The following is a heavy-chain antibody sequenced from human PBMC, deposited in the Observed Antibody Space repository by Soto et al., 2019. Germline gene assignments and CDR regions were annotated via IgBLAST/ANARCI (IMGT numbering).Heavy chain of an antibody. CDR3: ARRGYSSSWYYYYYYGMDV. CDR2: MNPNSGNT. J-gene: IGHJ6*02. D-gene: IGHD6-13*01. Sequence: QVQLVQSGAEVKKPGASVKVSCKASGYTFTSYDINGVRQATGQGLEWMGWMNPNSGNTGYAQKFQDRVTMTRNTSILTAYMELSSLRSEDTAVYYCARRGYSSSWYYYYYYGMDVWGQGTTVTVSS. V-gene: IGHV1-8*01. CDR1: GYTFTSYD.